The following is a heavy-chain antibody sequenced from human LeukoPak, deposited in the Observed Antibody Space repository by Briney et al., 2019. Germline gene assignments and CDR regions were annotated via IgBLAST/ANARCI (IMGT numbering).Heavy chain of an antibody. CDR2: IIPIFGTA. J-gene: IGHJ6*03. Sequence: SVKVSCKASGGTFSSYAISWVRQAPGQGLEWMGGIIPIFGTANYAQKFQGRVTITADESTSTAYMELSSLRSEDTAVYYCARGPLLTGYYRYYYYYMDVWGKGTTVTISS. D-gene: IGHD3-9*01. V-gene: IGHV1-69*13. CDR3: ARGPLLTGYYRYYYYYMDV. CDR1: GGTFSSYA.